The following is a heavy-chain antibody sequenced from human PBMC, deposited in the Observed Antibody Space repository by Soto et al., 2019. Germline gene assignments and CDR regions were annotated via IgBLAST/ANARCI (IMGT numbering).Heavy chain of an antibody. V-gene: IGHV1-3*01. CDR3: ARDGWHDYGDFNASDI. J-gene: IGHJ3*02. CDR2: INAGNGNT. Sequence: VASVKVSCKASGYTFTSYAMHWVRQAPGQRLEWMGWINAGNGNTKYSQKFQGRVTITRDTSASTAYMELSSLRSEDTAVYYCARDGWHDYGDFNASDIWGQGTMVTVSS. D-gene: IGHD4-17*01. CDR1: GYTFTSYA.